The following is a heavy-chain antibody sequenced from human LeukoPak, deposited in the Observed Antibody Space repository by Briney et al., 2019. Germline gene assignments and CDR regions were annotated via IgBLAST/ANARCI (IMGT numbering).Heavy chain of an antibody. CDR2: ISYDGSNK. J-gene: IGHJ3*02. CDR3: ARSGGDYASDI. Sequence: GRSPRLSCAASGFTFSSYAMHWVRQAPGKGLERVAVISYDGSNKYYADSVKGRFTISRDNSKNTLYLQMNSLRAEDTAVYYCARSGGDYASDIWGQGTMVTVSS. CDR1: GFTFSSYA. D-gene: IGHD2-21*02. V-gene: IGHV3-30*04.